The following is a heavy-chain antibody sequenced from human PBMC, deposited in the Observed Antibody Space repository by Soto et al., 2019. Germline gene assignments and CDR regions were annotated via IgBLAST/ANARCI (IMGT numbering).Heavy chain of an antibody. CDR2: IYYLGNT. J-gene: IGHJ4*02. CDR1: GGSIRGSSCY. V-gene: IGHV4-39*01. D-gene: IGHD3-22*01. CDR3: AGLYPYESSGYHLNF. Sequence: LLTQSVTCSVSGGSIRGSSCYWVRIRQPPGKGLEWVGSIYYLGNTYYNPSLGSRATISVDTSKNQFSLKLRSVTAADTAVFYCAGLYPYESSGYHLNFWGQGTLVTVSS.